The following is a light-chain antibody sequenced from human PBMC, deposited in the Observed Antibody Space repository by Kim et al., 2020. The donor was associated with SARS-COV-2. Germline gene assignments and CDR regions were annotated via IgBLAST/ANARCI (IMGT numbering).Light chain of an antibody. V-gene: IGLV2-8*01. CDR1: SSDVGRYNY. CDR2: GVS. Sequence: GQSVDISCTGTSSDVGRYNYVSWYQHHPGKAPKLIIYGVSKRPTGVPDRFSGAKSGNTASLTVSGLQAEDEADYYCSSYAGSNDLVFGGGTQLTVL. J-gene: IGLJ2*01. CDR3: SSYAGSNDLV.